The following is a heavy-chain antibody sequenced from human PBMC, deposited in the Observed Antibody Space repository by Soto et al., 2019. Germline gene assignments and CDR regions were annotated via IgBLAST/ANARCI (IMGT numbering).Heavy chain of an antibody. J-gene: IGHJ4*02. CDR1: GYTFTSYD. CDR2: MNPNSGNT. D-gene: IGHD4-17*01. V-gene: IGHV1-8*01. CDR3: ARGEPDGDYVVY. Sequence: ASVKVSCKASGYTFTSYDINWVRQATGQGLEWMGWMNPNSGNTGYAQKFQGRVTMTRNTSISTAYMELSSLRSEDTAVYYWARGEPDGDYVVYWCQGTLVTVSS.